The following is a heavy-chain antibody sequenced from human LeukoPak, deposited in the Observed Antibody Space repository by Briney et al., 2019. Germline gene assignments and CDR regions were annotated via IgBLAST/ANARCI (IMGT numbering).Heavy chain of an antibody. CDR3: AVRYSGSYLDAFDI. Sequence: PSETLSLTCTASGGSISSYYWSWIRQPPGKGLEWIGYIYYSGSTNYNPSLKSRVTISVDTSKNQFSLKLSSVTAADTAVYYCAVRYSGSYLDAFDIWGQGTMVTVSS. D-gene: IGHD1-26*01. CDR1: GGSISSYY. J-gene: IGHJ3*02. CDR2: IYYSGST. V-gene: IGHV4-59*08.